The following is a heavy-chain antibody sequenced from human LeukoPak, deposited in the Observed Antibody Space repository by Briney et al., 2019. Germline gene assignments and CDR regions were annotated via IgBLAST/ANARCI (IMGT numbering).Heavy chain of an antibody. D-gene: IGHD6-6*01. CDR1: GFTVSSNY. V-gene: IGHV3-53*01. Sequence: PRGSLRLSCAASGFTVSSNYMSWVRQAPGKGLEWVSVIYSGGSTYYADSVKGRFTISRDNSKNTLYLQMNSLRAEDTAVYYCATRSFSSSGQFDLWGRGTLVTVSS. CDR2: IYSGGST. CDR3: ATRSFSSSGQFDL. J-gene: IGHJ2*01.